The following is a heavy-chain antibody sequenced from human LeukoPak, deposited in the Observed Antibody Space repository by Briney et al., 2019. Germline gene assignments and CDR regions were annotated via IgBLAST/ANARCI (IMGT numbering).Heavy chain of an antibody. CDR2: IHTGGNT. V-gene: IGHV3-66*04. J-gene: IGHJ4*02. CDR1: GFTVSSNY. D-gene: IGHD6-19*01. Sequence: GGSLRLSCAASGFTVSSNYMSWVRQAPGKGLEWVSVIHTGGNTYYADSVKGRFTLSRDNSKNTLYLQMNSLRADDTAIYYCARRYSTAWTHEHWGQGTLVTVSS. CDR3: ARRYSTAWTHEH.